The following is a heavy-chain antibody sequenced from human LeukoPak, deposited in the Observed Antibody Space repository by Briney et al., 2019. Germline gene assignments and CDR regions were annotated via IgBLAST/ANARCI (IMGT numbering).Heavy chain of an antibody. V-gene: IGHV4-34*01. J-gene: IGHJ4*02. CDR3: ARGSRMAVVVKNGYFDY. D-gene: IGHD3-22*01. CDR1: GGSFSGYY. CDR2: INHSGST. Sequence: PSETLSLTCALYGGSFSGYYWSWIRQPPGKGLKWIGEINHSGSTNYNPSLKSRVTISVDTSKNQFSLKLSSVTAADTAVYYCARGSRMAVVVKNGYFDYWGQGTLVTVSS.